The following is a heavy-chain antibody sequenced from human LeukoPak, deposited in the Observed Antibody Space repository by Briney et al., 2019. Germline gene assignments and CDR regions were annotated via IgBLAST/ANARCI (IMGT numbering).Heavy chain of an antibody. CDR2: MNPNSANT. J-gene: IGHJ6*02. Sequence: ASVKVSCKASGYTFTSYDINWARQATGQGLEWMGWMNPNSANTGYAQKFQGRVTMTRNTSISTAYMELSSLRSEDTAVYYCAGLASSSWPLCYYYGMDVWGQGTTVTVSS. CDR1: GYTFTSYD. V-gene: IGHV1-8*01. D-gene: IGHD6-13*01. CDR3: AGLASSSWPLCYYYGMDV.